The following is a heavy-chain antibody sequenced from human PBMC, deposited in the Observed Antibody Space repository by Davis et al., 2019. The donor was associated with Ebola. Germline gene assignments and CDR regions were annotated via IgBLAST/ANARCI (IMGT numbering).Heavy chain of an antibody. D-gene: IGHD2-2*01. Sequence: GESLKISCAASGFTVSSNYMSWVRQAPGKGLEWVSAISGSGGSTYYADSVKGRFTISRDNSKNTLYLQMNSLRAEDTAVYYCANSIVVVPAASFDYWGQGTLVTVSS. CDR1: GFTVSSNY. J-gene: IGHJ4*02. CDR3: ANSIVVVPAASFDY. V-gene: IGHV3-23*01. CDR2: ISGSGGST.